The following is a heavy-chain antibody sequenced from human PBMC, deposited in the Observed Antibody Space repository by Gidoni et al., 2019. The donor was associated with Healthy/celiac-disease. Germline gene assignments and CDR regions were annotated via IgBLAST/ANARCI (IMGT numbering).Heavy chain of an antibody. CDR2: ISYDGSNK. D-gene: IGHD4-17*01. CDR3: AKVGESTVTRSPDAFDI. J-gene: IGHJ3*02. V-gene: IGHV3-30*18. CDR1: GFTFSSYG. Sequence: QVQLVESGGGVVQPGRSLRLSCAASGFTFSSYGMHWVRQAPGKGLEWVAVISYDGSNKYYADSVKGRFTISRDNSKNTLYLQMNSLRAEDTAVYYCAKVGESTVTRSPDAFDIWGQGTMVTVSS.